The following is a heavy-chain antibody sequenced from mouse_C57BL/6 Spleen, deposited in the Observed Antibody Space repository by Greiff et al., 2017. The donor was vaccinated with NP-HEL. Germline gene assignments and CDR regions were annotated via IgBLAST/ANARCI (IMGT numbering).Heavy chain of an antibody. Sequence: EVKLEESGGGLVKPGGSLKLSCAASGFTFSSYAMSWVRQTPEKRLEWVATISDGGSYTYYPDNVKGRFTISRDNAKNNLYLQMSHLKSEDTAMYYCARDADDGYFAYWGQGTLVTVSA. D-gene: IGHD2-3*01. CDR2: ISDGGSYT. V-gene: IGHV5-4*01. CDR1: GFTFSSYA. J-gene: IGHJ3*01. CDR3: ARDADDGYFAY.